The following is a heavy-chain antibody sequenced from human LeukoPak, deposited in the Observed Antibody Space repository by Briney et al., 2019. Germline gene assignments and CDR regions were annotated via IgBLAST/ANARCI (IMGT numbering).Heavy chain of an antibody. CDR2: IYYSGST. J-gene: IGHJ3*02. Sequence: PSETLSLTCTVPGGSISSGDYYWSWIRQPPGKGLEWIGYIYYSGSTYYNPSLKSQVTISVDTSKNQFSLKLSSVTAADTAVYYCARGGITIFAFDIWGQGTMVTVSS. V-gene: IGHV4-30-4*08. CDR1: GGSISSGDYY. CDR3: ARGGITIFAFDI. D-gene: IGHD3-9*01.